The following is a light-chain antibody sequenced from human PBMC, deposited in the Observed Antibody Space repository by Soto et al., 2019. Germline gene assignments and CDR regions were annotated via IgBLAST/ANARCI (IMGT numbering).Light chain of an antibody. CDR3: QLFGRSPT. CDR1: QLVVTRY. Sequence: EIVLTQSPGTLSFSVGDRATLSCRASQLVVTRYLHWYQHKPGQAPMLLISVALTKATGIPDRFSGSSSGKDSPITISRLEPEGDAVYYSQLFGRSPTFGPGTKVHIK. V-gene: IGKV3-20*01. CDR2: VAL. J-gene: IGKJ3*01.